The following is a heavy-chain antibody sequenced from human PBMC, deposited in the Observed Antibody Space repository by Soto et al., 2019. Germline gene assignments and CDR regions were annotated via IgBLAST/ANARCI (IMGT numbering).Heavy chain of an antibody. CDR2: ISAYNGIT. D-gene: IGHD4-17*01. CDR3: ARVGSSYGDLPALDY. Sequence: GASVKVSCKDSGYTFTNYGISWVRQAPGQGLEWMGWISAYNGITDYAQKFQGRVTITADKSTSTAYMELSSLRSEDTAVYYCARVGSSYGDLPALDYWGQGTLVTVSS. J-gene: IGHJ4*02. V-gene: IGHV1-18*01. CDR1: GYTFTNYG.